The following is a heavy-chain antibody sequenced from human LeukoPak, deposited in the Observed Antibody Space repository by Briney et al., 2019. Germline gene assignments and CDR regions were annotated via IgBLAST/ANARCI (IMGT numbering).Heavy chain of an antibody. V-gene: IGHV3-30*04. Sequence: GGSLRLSCAASGFTFSTSAMQWVRQAPGKGLEWVAVISYDGSNKYYADSVKGRFTISRDNSKNTLYLQMNSLRAEDTAVYFCARDNGGAYYRVVYYFDYWGQGTLVTVSS. CDR1: GFTFSTSA. CDR2: ISYDGSNK. CDR3: ARDNGGAYYRVVYYFDY. D-gene: IGHD3-22*01. J-gene: IGHJ4*02.